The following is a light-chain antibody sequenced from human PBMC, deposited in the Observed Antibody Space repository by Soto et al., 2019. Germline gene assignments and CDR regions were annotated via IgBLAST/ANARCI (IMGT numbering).Light chain of an antibody. Sequence: EIVLTQSPGTLSLSPGERATLSCRASQSVTSDFLAWYQQKPGQAPRLLIYGASTRAAGVPGRFSGSGSGTDFTLTITRLEPEDFAVYYCQQYGRSSLMFTFGQGTKLGV. V-gene: IGKV3-20*01. CDR1: QSVTSDF. CDR2: GAS. CDR3: QQYGRSSLMFT. J-gene: IGKJ2*01.